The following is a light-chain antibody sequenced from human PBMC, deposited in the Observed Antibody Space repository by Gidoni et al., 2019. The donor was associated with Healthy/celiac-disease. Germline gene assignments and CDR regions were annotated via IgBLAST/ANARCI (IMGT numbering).Light chain of an antibody. CDR2: AAS. V-gene: IGKV1-39*01. CDR1: QSISSY. CDR3: QQSYSTPST. Sequence: DIQMTQSPSSLSASVGDRVTITCRASQSISSYLNWYQQKPGKAPKLLIYAASSLQSGVPSRFSGSGSGTDFTLPISSLQPEDFATYYCQQSYSTPSTFGPGTKVDIQ. J-gene: IGKJ3*01.